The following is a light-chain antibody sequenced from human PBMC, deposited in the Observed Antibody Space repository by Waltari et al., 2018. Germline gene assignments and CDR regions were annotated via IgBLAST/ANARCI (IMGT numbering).Light chain of an antibody. Sequence: QSALTQPASASGSPGQSITISCTGTSSDVGSYDYVSWYQQHPGKVPKLMIYDVNNRPSGVSNRFSGSKSGNTASLTISGLRAEDEADYYCSSYTTSSTRVFGGGTKLTVL. CDR2: DVN. J-gene: IGLJ3*02. CDR3: SSYTTSSTRV. V-gene: IGLV2-14*01. CDR1: SSDVGSYDY.